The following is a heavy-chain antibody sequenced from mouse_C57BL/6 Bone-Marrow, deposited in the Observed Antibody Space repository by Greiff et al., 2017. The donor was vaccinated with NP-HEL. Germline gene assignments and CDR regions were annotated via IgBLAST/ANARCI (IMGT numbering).Heavy chain of an antibody. Sequence: EVQRVESGGGLVQPKGSLKLSCAASGFTFNTYAMHWVRQAPGKGLEWVARVRSKSSNYATYYADSVKDRFTISRDDSQSMLYLQMNNLKTEDTAMYYCVRDLGLRAWFAYWGQGTLVTVSA. D-gene: IGHD2-4*01. J-gene: IGHJ3*01. CDR2: VRSKSSNYAT. CDR3: VRDLGLRAWFAY. CDR1: GFTFNTYA. V-gene: IGHV10-3*01.